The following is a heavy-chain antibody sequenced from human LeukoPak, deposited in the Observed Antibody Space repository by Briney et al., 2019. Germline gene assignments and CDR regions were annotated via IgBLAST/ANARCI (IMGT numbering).Heavy chain of an antibody. CDR1: GYSFTSNY. V-gene: IGHV1-8*02. D-gene: IGHD3-10*01. CDR3: ARGRLRITMVRGVPPGYNWFDP. J-gene: IGHJ5*02. CDR2: MNPNSSNT. Sequence: GASVTVSCTVSGYSFTSNYIHWVRQATGQGLEWMGWMNPNSSNTGYAQKFQGRVTMTRNTSISTAYMELSSLRSEDTAVYYCARGRLRITMVRGVPPGYNWFDPWGQGTLVTVSS.